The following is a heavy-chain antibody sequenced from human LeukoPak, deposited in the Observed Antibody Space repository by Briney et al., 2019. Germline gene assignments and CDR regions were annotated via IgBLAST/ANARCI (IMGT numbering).Heavy chain of an antibody. CDR2: IYTSGST. V-gene: IGHV4-4*07. Sequence: KPSETLSLTCTVPGGSISSYYWSWIRQPAGKGLEWIGRIYTSGSTNYNPSLKSRVTISVDKSKNQFSLKLSSVTAADTAVYYCARDLVGAAIWAFDIWGQGTMVTVSS. CDR3: ARDLVGAAIWAFDI. CDR1: GGSISSYY. J-gene: IGHJ3*02. D-gene: IGHD2-15*01.